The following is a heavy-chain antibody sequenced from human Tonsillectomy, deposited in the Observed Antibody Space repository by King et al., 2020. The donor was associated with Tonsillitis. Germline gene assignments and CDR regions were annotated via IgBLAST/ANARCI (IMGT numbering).Heavy chain of an antibody. J-gene: IGHJ6*02. CDR1: GGTFNNYG. CDR3: ARRGIINYGMDV. D-gene: IGHD2-15*01. CDR2: IIPIFGVT. Sequence: QLVQSGAEVKKPGSSLKVSCKASGGTFNNYGISWVRQAPRQGLEWMGGIIPIFGVTNYAQKIQGRVTITAAESTRTAYMELSSLRSDDTAVYYCARRGIINYGMDVWGQGTTVTVSS. V-gene: IGHV1-69*01.